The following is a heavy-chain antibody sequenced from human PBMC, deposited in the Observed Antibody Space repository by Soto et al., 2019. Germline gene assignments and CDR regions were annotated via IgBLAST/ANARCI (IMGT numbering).Heavy chain of an antibody. V-gene: IGHV3-53*01. Sequence: PRGSLLLSCNTSGFTVSITYMSWVRQAPGMGLEWVAVIESGGSTHYADSVKGRFTISRDIPKNMIYLQLHTLRAEDTAVYYCAKDLGPLRLLNSYFYGLDVWGQGTPVTVSS. CDR3: AKDLGPLRLLNSYFYGLDV. J-gene: IGHJ6*01. CDR2: IESGGST. D-gene: IGHD2-15*01. CDR1: GFTVSITY.